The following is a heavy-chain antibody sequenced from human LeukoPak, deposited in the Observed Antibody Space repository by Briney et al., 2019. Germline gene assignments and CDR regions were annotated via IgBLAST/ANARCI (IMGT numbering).Heavy chain of an antibody. CDR1: GDSVSSSSYY. J-gene: IGHJ4*02. V-gene: IGHV4-39*01. D-gene: IGHD3-10*01. CDR2: VYYSGST. Sequence: SETLSLTCTVSGDSVSSSSYYWGWIRQPPGKGLEWIGSVYYSGSTYYNPSLKSRATISVDTSKNQFSLKLSSVTAAETAVYYCARLQSGSSPLNYIDYWGQGTLVTVSS. CDR3: ARLQSGSSPLNYIDY.